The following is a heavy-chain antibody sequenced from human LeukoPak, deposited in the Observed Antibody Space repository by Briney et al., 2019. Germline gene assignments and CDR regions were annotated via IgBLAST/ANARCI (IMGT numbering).Heavy chain of an antibody. CDR3: AGDYGDYVFDY. CDR2: IIPIFGTA. D-gene: IGHD4-17*01. J-gene: IGHJ4*02. CDR1: GGTFSSYA. V-gene: IGHV1-69*13. Sequence: SVKVSCKASGGTFSSYAISWVPQAPGQGLEWMGGIIPIFGTANYAQKFQGRVTITADESTSTAYMELSSLRSEDTAVYYCAGDYGDYVFDYWGQGTLVTVSS.